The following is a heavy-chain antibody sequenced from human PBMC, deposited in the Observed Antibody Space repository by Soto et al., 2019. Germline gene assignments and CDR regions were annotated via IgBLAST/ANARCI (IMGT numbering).Heavy chain of an antibody. Sequence: SETLSLTCTVSGGSISSGGYYWSWIRQHPGKGLEWIGYIYYSGSTYYNPSLKSRVTISVDTSKNQFSLKLSSVTAADTAVYYCAREAYCSGGSCYSAGGPWGQGTLVTVSS. J-gene: IGHJ5*02. D-gene: IGHD2-15*01. CDR1: GGSISSGGYY. CDR3: AREAYCSGGSCYSAGGP. V-gene: IGHV4-31*03. CDR2: IYYSGST.